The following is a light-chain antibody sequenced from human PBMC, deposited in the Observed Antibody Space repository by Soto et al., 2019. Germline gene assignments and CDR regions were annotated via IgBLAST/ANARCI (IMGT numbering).Light chain of an antibody. CDR2: AAS. V-gene: IGKV3-15*01. CDR3: QQYTDWPIT. J-gene: IGKJ5*01. CDR1: QSINSN. Sequence: EVLRTQSPATLSVSPGDRATLSCRASQSINSNLAWYQQQPGQAPRLLIYAASTRATAVPDRFSGSGSGTDFNLTITSLQPDDFAVYVCQQYTDWPITFGQGTRLEIK.